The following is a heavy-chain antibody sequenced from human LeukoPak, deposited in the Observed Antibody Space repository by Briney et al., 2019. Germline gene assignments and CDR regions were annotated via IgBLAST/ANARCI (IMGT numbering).Heavy chain of an antibody. CDR3: ARGSRFGVVGRDAFDI. Sequence: GGSLRLSCAASGFSFSNYSMNWVRQAPGKGLEWVSSISSSSSYIYYADSVKGRFTISRDNAKNSLYLQVNSLRAEDTAVYYCARGSRFGVVGRDAFDIWGQGTVVTVSS. J-gene: IGHJ3*02. CDR2: ISSSSSYI. V-gene: IGHV3-21*01. CDR1: GFSFSNYS. D-gene: IGHD3-3*01.